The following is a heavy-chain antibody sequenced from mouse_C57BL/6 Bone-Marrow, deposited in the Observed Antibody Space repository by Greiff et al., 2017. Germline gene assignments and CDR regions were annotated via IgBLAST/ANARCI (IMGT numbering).Heavy chain of an antibody. D-gene: IGHD2-3*01. Sequence: VQRVESGAELVRPGTSVKVSCKASGYAFTNYLIEWVKQRPGQGLEWIGVINPGSGGTNYNEKFKGKATLTADKSSSTAYMQLSSLTSEDSAVYFCARPDGYSYAMDYWGQGTSVTVSS. CDR2: INPGSGGT. V-gene: IGHV1-54*01. J-gene: IGHJ4*01. CDR1: GYAFTNYL. CDR3: ARPDGYSYAMDY.